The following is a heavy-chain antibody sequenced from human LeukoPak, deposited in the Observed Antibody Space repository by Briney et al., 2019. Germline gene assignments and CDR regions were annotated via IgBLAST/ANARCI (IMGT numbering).Heavy chain of an antibody. J-gene: IGHJ3*02. D-gene: IGHD6-13*01. CDR1: GYTFTSYG. CDR2: ISAYNGNT. V-gene: IGHV1-18*01. Sequence: GGSVKVSCKASGYTFTSYGISWVRQAPGQGLEWMGWISAYNGNTNYAQKFQGRVTMTRDTSISTAYMELSRLRSDDAAVYYCHSSSFSSAFDIWGQGTMVTVSS. CDR3: HSSSFSSAFDI.